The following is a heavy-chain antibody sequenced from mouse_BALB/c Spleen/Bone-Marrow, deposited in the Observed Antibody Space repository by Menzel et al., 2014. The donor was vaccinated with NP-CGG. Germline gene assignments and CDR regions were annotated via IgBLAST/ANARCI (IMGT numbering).Heavy chain of an antibody. CDR1: GFTFTDYY. V-gene: IGHV7-3*02. CDR2: IRNKAKGYTT. CDR3: ARDINYDIYWYFDV. Sequence: EVKLVESGGGLVQPGGSLRLSCATSGFTFTDYYMSRVRQPPGKALEWLGFIRNKAKGYTTEYSASVKGRFTISRGNSQSILYLQMNTLRAEDSATYYCARDINYDIYWYFDVWGAGTTVTVSS. J-gene: IGHJ1*01. D-gene: IGHD2-4*01.